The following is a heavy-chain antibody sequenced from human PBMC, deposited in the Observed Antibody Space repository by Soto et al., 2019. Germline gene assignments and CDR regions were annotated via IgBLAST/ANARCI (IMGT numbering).Heavy chain of an antibody. CDR2: IYYSGST. D-gene: IGHD4-17*01. CDR1: GGSISSGSYY. J-gene: IGHJ4*02. V-gene: IGHV4-39*01. CDR3: ARHHTVTTDY. Sequence: SEPLSLTCTVSGGSISSGSYYWGWIRQPPGKGLEWIGSIYYSGSTYYNPSLKSRVTISVDTSKNQFSLKLSSVTAADTAVYYCARHHTVTTDYWGQGTLVTVSS.